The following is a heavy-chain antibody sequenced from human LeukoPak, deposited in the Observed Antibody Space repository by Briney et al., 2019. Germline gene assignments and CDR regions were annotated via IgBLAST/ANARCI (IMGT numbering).Heavy chain of an antibody. V-gene: IGHV4-34*01. CDR1: GGSFSGYY. CDR3: ARSFYDYIWGSYRPRSRIDY. Sequence: SETLSLTCAVYGGSFSGYYWSWIRQPPGKGLEWIGEINHSGSTNYNPSLKSRVTISVDTSKNQFSLKLSSVTAADTAVYYCARSFYDYIWGSYRPRSRIDYWGQGTLVTVSS. CDR2: INHSGST. J-gene: IGHJ4*02. D-gene: IGHD3-16*02.